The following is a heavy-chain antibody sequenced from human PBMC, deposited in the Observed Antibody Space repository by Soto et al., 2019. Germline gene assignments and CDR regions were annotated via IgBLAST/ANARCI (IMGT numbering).Heavy chain of an antibody. CDR1: GFSFSNHG. J-gene: IGHJ6*02. V-gene: IGHV3-30*18. CDR2: ISYDGNVK. Sequence: GGSLRLSCAASGFSFSNHGMQWVRQAPGKGLEWVAVISYDGNVKYYTDSVKGRFTISRDNSQSTLFLQMDSLRPEDAAVYYCAKDLKVSGVFYGSWNHYYVKAFWAQGSRSPAP. D-gene: IGHD3-10*02. CDR3: AKDLKVSGVFYGSWNHYYVKAF.